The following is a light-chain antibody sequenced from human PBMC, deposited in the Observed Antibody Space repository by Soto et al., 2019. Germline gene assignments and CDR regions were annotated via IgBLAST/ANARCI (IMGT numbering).Light chain of an antibody. CDR2: DAS. V-gene: IGKV3-11*01. CDR3: QQRSNWPT. J-gene: IGKJ5*01. CDR1: QSVSSY. Sequence: EIVLTQSPATLSLSPGERATLSCRASQSVSSYLAWYQQKPGQAPRLHIYDASNRATGIPARFSGSGSGTDFTLTISSLEPEDFQVYYCQQRSNWPTFGQGTRLEIK.